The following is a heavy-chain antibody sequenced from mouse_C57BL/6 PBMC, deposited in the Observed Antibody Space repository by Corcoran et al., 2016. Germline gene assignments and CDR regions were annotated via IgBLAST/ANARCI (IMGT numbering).Heavy chain of an antibody. J-gene: IGHJ1*03. CDR3: ARTYDSNYYWYFDV. V-gene: IGHV1-26*01. D-gene: IGHD2-5*01. Sequence: EVQLQQSGPELMKPGASVKISCKASGYTFTDYYMHWVKQTQGKSLEWIGDINPNNGGTSYNQKFKGKATLTVDKSSSTAYMELRSLTSEDSAVDYCARTYDSNYYWYFDVWGTGTTVTVSS. CDR2: INPNNGGT. CDR1: GYTFTDYY.